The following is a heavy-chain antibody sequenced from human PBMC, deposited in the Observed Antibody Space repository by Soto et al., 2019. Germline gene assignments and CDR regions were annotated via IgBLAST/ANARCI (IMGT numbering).Heavy chain of an antibody. CDR3: ARGPYLPMACNDF. CDR1: RDAISSADYF. CDR2: IFHSGTT. V-gene: IGHV4-30-4*01. Sequence: SETLSLTCSVSRDAISSADYFWTWIRQSPGKGLEWMGYIFHSGTTYYNPSLKGRLLISIGNSKNQFSLRLTSVTAADSAVYFCARGPYLPMACNDFWGPGTLVTVSS. J-gene: IGHJ4*02. D-gene: IGHD3-10*01.